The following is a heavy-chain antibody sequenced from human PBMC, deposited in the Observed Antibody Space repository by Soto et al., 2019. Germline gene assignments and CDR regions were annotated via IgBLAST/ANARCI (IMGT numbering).Heavy chain of an antibody. J-gene: IGHJ4*02. CDR2: ISGSGGST. V-gene: IGHV3-23*01. CDR1: GFTFSSYA. Sequence: GGSLRLSCAASGFTFSSYAMSWVRQAPGKGLEWVSAISGSGGSTYYADSVKGRFTISRDNSKNTLYLQMNSLRAEDTAVYYCAKDGIRRDGYAVDYWGQGTLVTVSS. D-gene: IGHD5-12*01. CDR3: AKDGIRRDGYAVDY.